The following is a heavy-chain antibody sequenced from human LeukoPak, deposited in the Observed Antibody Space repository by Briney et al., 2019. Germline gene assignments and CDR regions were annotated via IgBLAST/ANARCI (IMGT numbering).Heavy chain of an antibody. CDR3: ARHMLGAPVGAIDC. D-gene: IGHD1-26*01. J-gene: IGHJ4*02. CDR1: AYSIRNSYF. CDR2: IYYTGST. Sequence: PSETLSLTCAVSAYSIRNSYFWGWIRPPPGKGLEWIGSIYYTGSTSSNASLESRLTISVDTSKNQFSLKLRSVTAEDTAVYYCARHMLGAPVGAIDCWSPGTLVTVSS. V-gene: IGHV4-38-2*01.